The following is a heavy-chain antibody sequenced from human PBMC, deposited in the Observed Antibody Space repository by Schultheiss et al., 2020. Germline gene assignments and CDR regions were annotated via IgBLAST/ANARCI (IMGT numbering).Heavy chain of an antibody. CDR3: ARVAYDFWSGYYTFDY. CDR2: IKQDGSEK. D-gene: IGHD3-3*01. CDR1: GFTFSTYW. V-gene: IGHV3-7*01. J-gene: IGHJ4*02. Sequence: GGSLRLSCAASGFTFSTYWMSWVRQAPGKGLEWVANIKQDGSEKYYVDSMKGRFTISRDNAKNSLYLQMNSLRAEDTAVYYCARVAYDFWSGYYTFDYWGQGTLVTVSS.